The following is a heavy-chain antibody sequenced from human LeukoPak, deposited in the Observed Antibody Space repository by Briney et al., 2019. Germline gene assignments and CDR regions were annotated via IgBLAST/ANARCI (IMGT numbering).Heavy chain of an antibody. D-gene: IGHD7-27*01. CDR1: GASISSYY. V-gene: IGHV4-59*01. J-gene: IGHJ4*02. CDR3: ARENWGSGHFLDY. CDR2: IAHIGST. Sequence: PSETLSLTCTVSGASISSYYWSWIRQPPGKGLEWVGHIAHIGSTNYNPSLNGRVTISRDTSKKRLSLKLSSVTAADTAVYFCARENWGSGHFLDYWGRGTLVTVFS.